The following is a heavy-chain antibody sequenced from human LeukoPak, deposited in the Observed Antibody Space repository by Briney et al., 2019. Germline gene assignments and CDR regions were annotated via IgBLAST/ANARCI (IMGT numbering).Heavy chain of an antibody. V-gene: IGHV3-11*01. CDR3: AAYYGSGSVNYYRGMDI. J-gene: IGHJ6*02. CDR1: EFTFSDYY. CDR2: ISDSAINT. Sequence: GRSLRLSCEASEFTFSDYYMSWIRQAPGKGLEWISYISDSAINTHYADSVKGRSTISRDNAKKLLVLEMKSLRSEDTAVYYCAAYYGSGSVNYYRGMDIWGQGTTVTVSS. D-gene: IGHD3-10*01.